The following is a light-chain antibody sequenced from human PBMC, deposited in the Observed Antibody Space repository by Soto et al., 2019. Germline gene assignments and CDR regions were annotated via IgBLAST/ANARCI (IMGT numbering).Light chain of an antibody. Sequence: QSVLTQPPSVSAAPGQEVTISCSGSSSNVGSYFVSWYYQQLPGTAPKLLIYENSERPSGIPDRFSASKSGTSAALGITGLQTGDEADYYCGAWEGGRNLYVFGTGTKLTVL. CDR2: ENS. CDR1: SSNVGSYF. V-gene: IGLV1-51*02. CDR3: GAWEGGRNLYV. J-gene: IGLJ1*01.